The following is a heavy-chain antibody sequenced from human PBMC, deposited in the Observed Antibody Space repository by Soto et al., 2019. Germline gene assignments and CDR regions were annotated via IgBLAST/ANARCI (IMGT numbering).Heavy chain of an antibody. V-gene: IGHV1-2*02. J-gene: IGHJ4*02. D-gene: IGHD1-26*01. CDR1: GYTFTGYY. CDR2: INPNSGGT. CDR3: ARDREKVVGATIDD. Sequence: ASVKVSCKASGYTFTGYYMHWVRLAPGQGLEWMGWINPNSGGTNYAQKFQGRVTITRDTSISTAYMELSRLRSDDTAVYYCARDREKVVGATIDDWGQGTLVTVSS.